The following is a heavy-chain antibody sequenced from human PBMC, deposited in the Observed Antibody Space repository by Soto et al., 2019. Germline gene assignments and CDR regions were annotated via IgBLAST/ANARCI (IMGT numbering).Heavy chain of an antibody. Sequence: EVQLLESGGGLVQPGGSLRLSCAASGFTFSSYAMSWVRQAPGKGLEWVSAHSGSGGSTYYTDSVKSRFTISRDNSKNTLYFQMNSLRADDTAVNYCAKSGERLTIFGAALRCFDTWGQGTLVTVSS. D-gene: IGHD3-3*01. CDR3: AKSGERLTIFGAALRCFDT. CDR2: HSGSGGST. V-gene: IGHV3-23*01. CDR1: GFTFSSYA. J-gene: IGHJ5*02.